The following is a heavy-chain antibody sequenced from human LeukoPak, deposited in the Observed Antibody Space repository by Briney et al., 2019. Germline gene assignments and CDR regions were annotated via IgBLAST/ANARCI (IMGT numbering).Heavy chain of an antibody. V-gene: IGHV4-39*01. CDR3: ARRRYYDSTGYLD. J-gene: IGHJ1*01. CDR2: VYYSGRT. CDR1: GDCISRSSYY. D-gene: IGHD3-22*01. Sequence: SHTESLRRSVCGDCISRSSYYCGWIRQPPGKGLEWIGDVYYSGRTYSSPSLKSRVAISVDTSWNQFSLNLNSVTAADTAVYYCARRRYYDSTGYLDWGQGTLVTVSS.